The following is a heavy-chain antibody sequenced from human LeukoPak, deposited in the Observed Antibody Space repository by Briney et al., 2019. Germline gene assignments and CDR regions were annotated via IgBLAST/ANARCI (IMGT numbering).Heavy chain of an antibody. V-gene: IGHV4-39*07. J-gene: IGHJ4*02. CDR3: ARDRGYCSSTSCYRDRGVVGY. CDR2: IYYSGST. CDR1: GGSISSSSYY. Sequence: SETLSLTCTVSGGSISSSSYYWGWIRQPPGKGLEWIGSIYYSGSTYYNPSLKSRVTISVDTSKNQFSLKLSSVTAADTAVYYCARDRGYCSSTSCYRDRGVVGYWGQGTLVNVSS. D-gene: IGHD2-2*02.